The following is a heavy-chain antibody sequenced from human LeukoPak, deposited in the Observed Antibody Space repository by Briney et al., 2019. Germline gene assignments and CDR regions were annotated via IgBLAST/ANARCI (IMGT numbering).Heavy chain of an antibody. D-gene: IGHD2-15*01. J-gene: IGHJ4*02. CDR3: ARDYCSGGSCYWDY. CDR2: IYYSGST. CDR1: GGSISSYY. V-gene: IGHV4-59*01. Sequence: PSETLSLTCTVSGGSISSYYWSWIRQPPGKGLEWIGYIYYSGSTNYNPSLKSRVTISVDTSKNQFSLKLSSVTAADTAVYYCARDYCSGGSCYWDYWGRGTLVTVFS.